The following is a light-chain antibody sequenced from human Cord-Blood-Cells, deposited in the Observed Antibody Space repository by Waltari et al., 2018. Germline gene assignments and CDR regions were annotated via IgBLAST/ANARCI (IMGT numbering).Light chain of an antibody. CDR1: SSNIGSNT. J-gene: IGLJ1*01. CDR2: SNN. Sequence: QSVLTQPPSASGTPGQRVTISCSGSSSNIGSNTVNWYQQLPGTAPKLLIYSNNRRPSGGPDRFSGSKSGTSASLAISGLQSGDDADYYCAAWDDSLNGLVFGTGTKVTVL. V-gene: IGLV1-44*01. CDR3: AAWDDSLNGLV.